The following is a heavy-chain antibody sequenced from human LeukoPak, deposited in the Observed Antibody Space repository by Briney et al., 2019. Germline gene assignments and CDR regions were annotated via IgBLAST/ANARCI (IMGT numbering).Heavy chain of an antibody. D-gene: IGHD1-26*01. J-gene: IGHJ6*03. CDR2: IIPIFGTA. CDR3: ARNPPGIVGAPTHYCYYMDV. CDR1: GYTFTSYD. Sequence: APVKVSCKASGYTFTSYDINWVRQATGQGLEWMGGIIPIFGTANYAQKFQGRVTITADESTSTAYMELSSLTAEDTAVYYCARNPPGIVGAPTHYCYYMDVWGRGTTVTISS. V-gene: IGHV1-69*13.